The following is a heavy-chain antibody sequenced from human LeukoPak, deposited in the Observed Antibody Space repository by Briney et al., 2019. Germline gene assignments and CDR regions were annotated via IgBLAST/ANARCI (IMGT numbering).Heavy chain of an antibody. D-gene: IGHD3-10*01. J-gene: IGHJ3*02. CDR1: GFTFSSYG. CDR2: IRYDGSNK. CDR3: AKDFQLWSTRGVFDI. Sequence: GGSLRLSCAASGFTFSSYGMHWVRQAPGKGLEWVAFIRYDGSNKYYADSVKGRFTISRDNSKNTVYLQMNGLRAEDTAVYYCAKDFQLWSTRGVFDIWGQGTMVTVSS. V-gene: IGHV3-30*02.